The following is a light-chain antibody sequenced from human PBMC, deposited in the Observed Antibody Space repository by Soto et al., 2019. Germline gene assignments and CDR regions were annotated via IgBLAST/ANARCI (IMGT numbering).Light chain of an antibody. V-gene: IGLV2-11*01. CDR2: DVS. J-gene: IGLJ1*01. Sequence: QSALTQPRSVSGSPGQSVTISCTGTSSDVGGYNYVSWYQQHPGKAPKLMIYDVSKRPSGVPDRFSGSKSGNTASLTISGLQAEDEADYYCSFYISRNTSFVFGTGTKLTVL. CDR3: SFYISRNTSFV. CDR1: SSDVGGYNY.